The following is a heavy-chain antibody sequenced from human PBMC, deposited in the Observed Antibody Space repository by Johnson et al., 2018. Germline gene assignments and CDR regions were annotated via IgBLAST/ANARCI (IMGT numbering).Heavy chain of an antibody. CDR3: ARDKPPLGTGTTSVAFDI. Sequence: QVQLVESGGGVVQPGRSLRLSCAASGFTFSSYGMHWVRQAPGKGLEWVAVISYDGSNKYYADSVKGRFTISRDNAKNSLYLQMNSLRAEDTAVYYCARDKPPLGTGTTSVAFDIWGQGTMVTVSS. V-gene: IGHV3-30*03. D-gene: IGHD1-1*01. CDR2: ISYDGSNK. J-gene: IGHJ3*02. CDR1: GFTFSSYG.